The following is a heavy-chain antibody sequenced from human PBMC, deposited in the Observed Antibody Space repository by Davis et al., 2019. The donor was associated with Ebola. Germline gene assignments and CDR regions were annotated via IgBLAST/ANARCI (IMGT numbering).Heavy chain of an antibody. Sequence: AASVKVSCKASGGTFSSYAISWVRQAPGQGLEWMGRIIPILGIANYAQKFQGRVTITADKSTSTAYMELSSLRSEDTAVYYCARGEAGYSYGTYYYYGMDVWGQGTTVTVSS. D-gene: IGHD5-18*01. CDR3: ARGEAGYSYGTYYYYGMDV. CDR2: IIPILGIA. J-gene: IGHJ6*02. CDR1: GGTFSSYA. V-gene: IGHV1-69*04.